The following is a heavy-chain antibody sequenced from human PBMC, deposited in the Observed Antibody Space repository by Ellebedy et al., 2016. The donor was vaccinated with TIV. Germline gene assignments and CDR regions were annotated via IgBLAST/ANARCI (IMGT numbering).Heavy chain of an antibody. CDR3: AREKGGKYYFDY. V-gene: IGHV1-2*02. Sequence: AASVKVSCKASGYTFTGHYIHWARQAPGQGLEWMGWINPNSGGTNYAQKFQGRVTMTRDTSISTAYMELSRLRSDDTAVYYCAREKGGKYYFDYWGQGTLVTVSS. CDR1: GYTFTGHY. J-gene: IGHJ4*02. CDR2: INPNSGGT.